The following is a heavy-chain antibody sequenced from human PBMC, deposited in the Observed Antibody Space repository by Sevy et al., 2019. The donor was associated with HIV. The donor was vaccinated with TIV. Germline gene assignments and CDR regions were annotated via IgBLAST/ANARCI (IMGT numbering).Heavy chain of an antibody. V-gene: IGHV3-30*04. Sequence: GGSLRLSCAASGFTFSSYAMHWVRQAPGKGLEWVAVISYDGSNKYYADSVKGRFTISRDNSKNTLYLQMNSLRAEDTAVYYRARGYSSGWYGDRRLLSGMDVWGQGTTVTVSS. CDR3: ARGYSSGWYGDRRLLSGMDV. CDR1: GFTFSSYA. J-gene: IGHJ6*02. D-gene: IGHD6-19*01. CDR2: ISYDGSNK.